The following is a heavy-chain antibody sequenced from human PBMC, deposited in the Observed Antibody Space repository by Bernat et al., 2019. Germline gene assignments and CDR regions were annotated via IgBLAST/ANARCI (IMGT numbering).Heavy chain of an antibody. CDR2: ISSSSSTI. J-gene: IGHJ6*02. CDR3: ARADIHRIIYGDPFIDYYYGMDV. D-gene: IGHD4-17*01. Sequence: EVQLVESGGGLVQPGGSLRLSCAASGFTFSSYSMNWVRQAPGKGLEWVSYISSSSSTIYYADSVKGRFTISRDNAKNSLYLQMNSLRAEDTAVYYCARADIHRIIYGDPFIDYYYGMDVWGQGTTVTVSS. CDR1: GFTFSSYS. V-gene: IGHV3-48*01.